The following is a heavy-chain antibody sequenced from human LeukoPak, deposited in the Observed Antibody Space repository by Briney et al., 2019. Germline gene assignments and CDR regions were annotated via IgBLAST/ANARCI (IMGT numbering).Heavy chain of an antibody. CDR2: MNPNSGNT. D-gene: IGHD4-17*01. CDR3: ARVSGGVDDYGDYAYYFDY. J-gene: IGHJ4*02. V-gene: IGHV1-8*01. Sequence: ASVKVSCKASGYTFTSYDINWVRQATGQGLEWMGWMNPNSGNTGYAQKFQGRVTMTRNTSISTAYMELSSLRSEDTAVYYCARVSGGVDDYGDYAYYFDYWGQGTLVTVSS. CDR1: GYTFTSYD.